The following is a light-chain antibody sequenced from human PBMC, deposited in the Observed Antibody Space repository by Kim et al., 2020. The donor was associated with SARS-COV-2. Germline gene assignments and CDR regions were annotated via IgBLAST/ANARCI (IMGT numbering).Light chain of an antibody. J-gene: IGLJ2*01. CDR1: SLRTYY. CDR3: NSRDISGKEV. V-gene: IGLV3-19*01. CDR2: DKN. Sequence: SSELTQDPAVSVALGQTVRITCQGDSLRTYYASWYQQKPGQAPVLVIYDKNNRPSGIPDRFSGSRSGNTASLTITGAQAEDEAGYYCNSRDISGKEVVGGGTQLTVL.